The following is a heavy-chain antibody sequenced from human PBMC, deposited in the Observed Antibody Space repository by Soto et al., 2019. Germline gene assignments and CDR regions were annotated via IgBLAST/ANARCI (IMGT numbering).Heavy chain of an antibody. D-gene: IGHD6-19*01. CDR2: IDWDDDK. CDR3: ARFTLVAGPRWFDP. CDR1: GFSLSTSGMC. Sequence: SGPTLVNPTQTLTLTCTFSGFSLSTSGMCVSWIRQPPGKALEWLALIDWDDDKYYSTCLKTRLTISKDTSKNQVVLTMTNMDPVDTATYYCARFTLVAGPRWFDPWGQGTLVTVSS. J-gene: IGHJ5*02. V-gene: IGHV2-70*01.